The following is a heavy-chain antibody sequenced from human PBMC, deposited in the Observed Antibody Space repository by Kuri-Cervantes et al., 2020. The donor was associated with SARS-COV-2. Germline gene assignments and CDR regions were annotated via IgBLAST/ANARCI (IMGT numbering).Heavy chain of an antibody. D-gene: IGHD6-13*01. J-gene: IGHJ4*02. V-gene: IGHV5-51*01. CDR2: IYVGDSGT. CDR3: ARHGGIAAAGAVY. CDR1: GYSFTSYW. Sequence: GGSLRLSCKGSGYSFTSYWIGWVRQMPGKGLEWMGIIYVGDSGTRYSPSFQGQVTISADKSITTAYLQWSSLKASDTAMYYCARHGGIAAAGAVYWGQGTLVTVSS.